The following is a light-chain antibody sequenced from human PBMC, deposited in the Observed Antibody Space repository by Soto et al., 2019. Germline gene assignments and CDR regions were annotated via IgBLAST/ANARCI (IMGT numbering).Light chain of an antibody. V-gene: IGKV1D-8*02. CDR2: DAS. CDR1: QGISSY. J-gene: IGKJ2*01. Sequence: AIRMTQSPSSLSASTGDRVTITCRMSQGISSYLAWYRQKPGKAPTLLIYDASTLQSGVPSRFSGLGSGTDFALTITSLQPDYPATYYCQQSYTTVYSFGQGTKVDIK. CDR3: QQSYTTVYS.